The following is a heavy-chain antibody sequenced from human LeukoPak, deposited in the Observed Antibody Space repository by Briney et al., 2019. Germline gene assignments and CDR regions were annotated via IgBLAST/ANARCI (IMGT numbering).Heavy chain of an antibody. J-gene: IGHJ6*03. V-gene: IGHV3-30*02. CDR2: IRYGGSNK. D-gene: IGHD6-19*01. CDR1: GFTFSSYG. Sequence: PGGSLRLSCAASGFTFSSYGMRWVRQAPGKGLEWVAFIRYGGSNKYYADSVKGRFTISRDNSKNTLYLQMNSLRAKDTAVYYCAKHPSGWYVLESYYYYYMDVWGKGTTVTVSS. CDR3: AKHPSGWYVLESYYYYYMDV.